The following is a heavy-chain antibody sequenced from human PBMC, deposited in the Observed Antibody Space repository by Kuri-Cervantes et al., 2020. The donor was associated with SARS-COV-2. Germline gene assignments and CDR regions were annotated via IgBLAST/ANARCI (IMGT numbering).Heavy chain of an antibody. V-gene: IGHV3-7*05. CDR2: IKHDGGEE. CDR3: ARDMQILTGHYYLNFDY. Sequence: GGSLRLPCAPPGFTFSSYWMSWVRQAPGKGLEWVADIKHDGGEEYYVDSVKGRFTISRDNAKNSLYLQMHSLRAEDTAVYYCARDMQILTGHYYLNFDYWGQGTLVTVSS. J-gene: IGHJ4*02. CDR1: GFTFSSYW. D-gene: IGHD3-9*01.